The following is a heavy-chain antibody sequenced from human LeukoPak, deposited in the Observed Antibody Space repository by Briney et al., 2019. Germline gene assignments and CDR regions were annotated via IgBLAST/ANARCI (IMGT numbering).Heavy chain of an antibody. CDR2: IWYDGSKK. CDR1: GFTFSNYG. Sequence: PGRSLRLSCAASGFTFSNYGMHWVRQAPGKGLEWVAVIWYDGSKKYYPDSVKGRFTISRDSSENTLYLQMNSLRAEDTAVYYCARDQIFGVVFPDYWGQGTLVTVSS. J-gene: IGHJ4*02. D-gene: IGHD3-3*01. V-gene: IGHV3-33*01. CDR3: ARDQIFGVVFPDY.